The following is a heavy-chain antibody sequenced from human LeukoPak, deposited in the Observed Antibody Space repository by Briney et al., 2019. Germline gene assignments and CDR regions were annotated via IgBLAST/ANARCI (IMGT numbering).Heavy chain of an antibody. Sequence: GASVKVSCKASGYSFTSHYMHWVRQVPGQGLEWMGWINPNSGGTNYAQKFQGRVTMTRDTSISTAYMELSRLRSDDTAVYYCARVLRYCGGDCRPPRGNVFDYWGQGTLVTVSS. V-gene: IGHV1-2*02. CDR1: GYSFTSHY. CDR2: INPNSGGT. D-gene: IGHD2-21*02. CDR3: ARVLRYCGGDCRPPRGNVFDY. J-gene: IGHJ4*02.